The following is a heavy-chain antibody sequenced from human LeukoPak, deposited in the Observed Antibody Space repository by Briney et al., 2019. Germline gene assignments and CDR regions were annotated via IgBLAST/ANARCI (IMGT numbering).Heavy chain of an antibody. Sequence: KTGGSLRLSCAASGFTVSDYYMSWIRQAPGKGLEWVSYISNSGNNIYYADSVKGRFTISRDNAKNSLYLQMNSLRAEDAAVYYCARARGSYSFDCWGQGTLVTVSS. V-gene: IGHV3-11*04. D-gene: IGHD1-26*01. CDR2: ISNSGNNI. J-gene: IGHJ4*02. CDR3: ARARGSYSFDC. CDR1: GFTVSDYY.